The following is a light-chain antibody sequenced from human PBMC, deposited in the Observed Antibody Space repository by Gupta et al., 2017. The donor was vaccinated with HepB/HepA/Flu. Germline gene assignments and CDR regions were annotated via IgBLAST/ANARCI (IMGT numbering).Light chain of an antibody. CDR1: QGISSY. Sequence: DTELTESPSFLSASVGDRVTITCRASQGISSYLAWYQQRPGKAPNLLIYAASTLQSGVPSRFSGTGSETEFTLTISSLKPEDFATYYCQQFNSYPVTFGQGTRLEIK. J-gene: IGKJ5*01. CDR2: AAS. CDR3: QQFNSYPVT. V-gene: IGKV1-9*01.